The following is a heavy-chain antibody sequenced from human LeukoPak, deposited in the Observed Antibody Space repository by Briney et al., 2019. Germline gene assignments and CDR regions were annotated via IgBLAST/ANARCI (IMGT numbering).Heavy chain of an antibody. CDR1: GFTFSSYA. V-gene: IGHV3-23*01. CDR2: ISGSDGTT. CDR3: AKTTITPPYYMDV. Sequence: GGSLRLSCAASGFTFSSYAMSWVRQAPGKGLEWVSAISGSDGTTYYADSVKGRFTISRDNAKNSLYLQMNSLRAGDTAAYYCAKTTITPPYYMDVWGKGTTVTVSS. J-gene: IGHJ6*03. D-gene: IGHD4-11*01.